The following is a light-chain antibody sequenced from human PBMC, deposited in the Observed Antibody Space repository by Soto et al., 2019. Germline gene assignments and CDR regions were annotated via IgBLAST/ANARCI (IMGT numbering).Light chain of an antibody. CDR1: QTISSW. V-gene: IGKV1-5*03. CDR2: KAS. CDR3: QQYYSYPRT. Sequence: DIQMTQSPSTLSASLLDIVSITCXASQTISSWLAWYQQKPGKAPKLLIYKASTLKSGVPSRFSGSGSGTDFTLTISCLQSEDFATYYCQQYYSYPRTFGQGTKVDI. J-gene: IGKJ1*01.